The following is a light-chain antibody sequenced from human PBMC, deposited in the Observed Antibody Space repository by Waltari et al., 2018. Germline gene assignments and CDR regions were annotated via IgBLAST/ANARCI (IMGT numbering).Light chain of an antibody. CDR3: SSYTSSSTRV. CDR1: SSDVGGYNY. V-gene: IGLV2-14*04. Sequence: ITISCTGTSSDVGGYNYVSWYQQHPGKAPKLMIYDVSKRPSGVSNRFSGSKSGNTASLTISGLQAEDEADYYCSSYTSSSTRVFGTGTKVTVL. CDR2: DVS. J-gene: IGLJ1*01.